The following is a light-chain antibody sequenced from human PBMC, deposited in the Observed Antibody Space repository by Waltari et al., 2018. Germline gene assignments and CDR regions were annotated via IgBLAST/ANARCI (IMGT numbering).Light chain of an antibody. J-gene: IGKJ5*01. Sequence: EIVLTQSPATLSLSPGERATLSCRARQSVSSHLAWYQQKPGQAPRLLIYNASNRATGIPARFSGSGSGTYFTLTISSLEPEDFAVYYCQQRSNWPPAITFGQGTRLEIK. CDR1: QSVSSH. V-gene: IGKV3-11*01. CDR3: QQRSNWPPAIT. CDR2: NAS.